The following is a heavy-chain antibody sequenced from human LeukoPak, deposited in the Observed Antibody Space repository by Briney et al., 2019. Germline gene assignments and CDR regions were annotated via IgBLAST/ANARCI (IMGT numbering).Heavy chain of an antibody. CDR3: AREEWYYFDY. CDR1: GFTFSSYA. CDR2: ISGSGGGT. D-gene: IGHD3-3*01. V-gene: IGHV3-23*01. Sequence: PEGSLRLSCAASGFTFSSYAMSWVRQAPEKGLEWVSTISGSGGGTYYADSVKGRFTIARDNSKNTVYLQMNSLRVEDMAVYYCAREEWYYFDYWGQGTLVTVSS. J-gene: IGHJ4*02.